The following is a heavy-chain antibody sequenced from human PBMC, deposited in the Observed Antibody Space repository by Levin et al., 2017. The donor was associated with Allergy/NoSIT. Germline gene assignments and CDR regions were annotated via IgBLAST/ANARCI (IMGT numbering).Heavy chain of an antibody. CDR1: GGSISSYY. CDR2: IYYSGST. J-gene: IGHJ5*02. Sequence: SETLSLTCTVSGGSISSYYWSWIRQPPGKGLEWIGYIYYSGSTNYNPSLKSRVTISVDTSKNQFSLKLSSVTAADTAVYYCARGGYYGDYVDWFDPWGQGTLVTVSS. V-gene: IGHV4-59*01. D-gene: IGHD4-17*01. CDR3: ARGGYYGDYVDWFDP.